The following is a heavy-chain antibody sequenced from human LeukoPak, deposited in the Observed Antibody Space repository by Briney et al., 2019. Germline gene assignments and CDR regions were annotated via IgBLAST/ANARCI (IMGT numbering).Heavy chain of an antibody. V-gene: IGHV3-23*01. Sequence: PGGTLRLSCAASGFAFSNYVMSWVRQAPGKGLEWVSSISGSDGSTYYADSVKGRFTISRDNAKNSLYLQMNSLRAEDTAVYYCARDPGIYGDYETVYWGQGTLVTVSS. D-gene: IGHD4-17*01. CDR1: GFAFSNYV. J-gene: IGHJ4*02. CDR3: ARDPGIYGDYETVY. CDR2: ISGSDGST.